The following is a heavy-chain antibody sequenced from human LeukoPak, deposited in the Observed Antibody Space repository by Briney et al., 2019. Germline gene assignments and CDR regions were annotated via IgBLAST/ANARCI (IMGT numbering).Heavy chain of an antibody. CDR3: ARGGCADFDY. J-gene: IGHJ4*02. CDR1: GGSNSSGSYY. CDR2: IYTSGST. D-gene: IGHD6-25*01. V-gene: IGHV4-61*02. Sequence: KASQTLSLTCTVSGGSNSSGSYYWSWIRQPAGKGLEWIGRIYTSGSTNYNPSLKSRVTISVDTSKNQFSLKLSSVTAADTAVYYCARGGCADFDYWGQGTLVTVSS.